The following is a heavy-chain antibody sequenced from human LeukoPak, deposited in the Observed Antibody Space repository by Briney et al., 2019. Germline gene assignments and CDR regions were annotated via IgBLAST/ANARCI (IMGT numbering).Heavy chain of an antibody. V-gene: IGHV3-23*01. D-gene: IGHD3-22*01. CDR1: GFTFSSYA. CDR2: ISDSGGST. Sequence: GGSLRLSCAASGFTFSSYAMSWVRQAPGEGLEWVSAISDSGGSTYYADSVKGRFTISRDNSKNTLYLQMNSLRAEDTAVYYCAKSFGGRNYYDSSGYYYLDYWGQGTLVTVSS. CDR3: AKSFGGRNYYDSSGYYYLDY. J-gene: IGHJ4*02.